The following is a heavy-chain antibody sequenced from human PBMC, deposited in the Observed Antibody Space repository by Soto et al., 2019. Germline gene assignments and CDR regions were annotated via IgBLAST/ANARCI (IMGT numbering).Heavy chain of an antibody. Sequence: SVKVSCKASGGTFSSYAISWVRQAPGQGLEWMGGIIPIFGTANYAQKFQGRVTITADESTSTAYMELSSLRSEDTAVYYCARDRLVPAAMGNYYYYGMDVWGQVTKVTVSS. D-gene: IGHD2-2*01. V-gene: IGHV1-69*13. J-gene: IGHJ6*02. CDR3: ARDRLVPAAMGNYYYYGMDV. CDR1: GGTFSSYA. CDR2: IIPIFGTA.